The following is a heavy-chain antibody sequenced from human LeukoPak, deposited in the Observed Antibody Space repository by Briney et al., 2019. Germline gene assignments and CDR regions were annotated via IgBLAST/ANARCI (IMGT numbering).Heavy chain of an antibody. Sequence: PGGSLRLSCAASGFXFSTHNINWVRQAPGKGLEWLSFISSTSSTIYYAASVKGRFTISRDNAKNSLYLQMNSLRDEDTAVYYCTRERDYSGYDCGYWGQGTLVTVSS. D-gene: IGHD5-12*01. CDR3: TRERDYSGYDCGY. CDR1: GFXFSTHN. J-gene: IGHJ4*02. CDR2: ISSTSSTI. V-gene: IGHV3-48*02.